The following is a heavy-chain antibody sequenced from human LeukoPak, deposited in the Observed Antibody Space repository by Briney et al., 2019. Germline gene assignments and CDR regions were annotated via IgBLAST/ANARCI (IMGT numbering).Heavy chain of an antibody. J-gene: IGHJ1*01. CDR1: GVTFSSYA. Sequence: PGGSLRLSCAASGVTFSSYAMSWVRQAPGKGLEWVSAISGSGGSTYYADSVKGRFTISRDNSENTLYLQMNSLRAEDTAVYYCAKGSGYYPEYFQHWGQGTLVTVSS. CDR2: ISGSGGST. CDR3: AKGSGYYPEYFQH. V-gene: IGHV3-23*01. D-gene: IGHD3-22*01.